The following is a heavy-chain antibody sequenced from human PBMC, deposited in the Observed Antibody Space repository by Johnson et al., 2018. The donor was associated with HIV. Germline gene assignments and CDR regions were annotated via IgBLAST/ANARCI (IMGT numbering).Heavy chain of an antibody. J-gene: IGHJ3*02. CDR1: GFTFSSYD. CDR2: IGTAGDT. D-gene: IGHD3-3*01. CDR3: AKDQYDFWSGYYRDAFDI. Sequence: EVQLVESGGGLVQPGGSLRLSCAASGFTFSSYDMHWVRQATGKGLEWVSAIGTAGDTYYPGSVKGRFTISRDNAKNSLYLQMNSLRAEDTAVYYCAKDQYDFWSGYYRDAFDIWGQGTMVTVSS. V-gene: IGHV3-13*01.